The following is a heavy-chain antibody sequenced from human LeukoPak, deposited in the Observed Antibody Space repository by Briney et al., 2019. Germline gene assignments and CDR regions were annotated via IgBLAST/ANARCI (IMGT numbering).Heavy chain of an antibody. Sequence: GGPLRLSCAASGFTFSSYSMNWVRQAPGKGLEWVSSISSSSSYIYYADSVKGRFTISRDNAKNSLYLQMNSLRAEDTAVYYCARGYCSGGSCPAFDYWGQGTLVTVSS. J-gene: IGHJ4*02. D-gene: IGHD2-15*01. CDR1: GFTFSSYS. CDR3: ARGYCSGGSCPAFDY. V-gene: IGHV3-21*01. CDR2: ISSSSSYI.